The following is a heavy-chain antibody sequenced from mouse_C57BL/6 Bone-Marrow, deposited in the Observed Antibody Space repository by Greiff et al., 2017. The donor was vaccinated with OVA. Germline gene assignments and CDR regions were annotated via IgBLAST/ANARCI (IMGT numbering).Heavy chain of an antibody. CDR1: GYTFTSYW. J-gene: IGHJ2*01. Sequence: QVQLQQPGAELVKPGASVKMSCKASGYTFTSYWITWVKQRPGQGLEWIGDIYPGSGSTNYNEKFKSKATLTVDTSSSTAYMQLSSLTSEDSAVYYCARLITTGVAGGYYFDYWGQGTTLTVSS. V-gene: IGHV1-55*01. D-gene: IGHD1-1*01. CDR2: IYPGSGST. CDR3: ARLITTGVAGGYYFDY.